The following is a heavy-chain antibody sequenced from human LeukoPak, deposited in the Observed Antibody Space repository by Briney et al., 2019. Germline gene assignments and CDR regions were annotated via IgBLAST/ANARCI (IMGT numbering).Heavy chain of an antibody. V-gene: IGHV4-34*01. CDR3: ARNQAVAANRGAFDI. CDR2: INHSGST. Sequence: SETLSLTCAVYGGSFSGYYWSWIRQPPGKGLEWIGEINHSGSTNYNPSLTSRVTMSIDTSKNQFSLKLDSVTEIDTAMYYCARNQAVAANRGAFDIWGQGTMVTVSS. CDR1: GGSFSGYY. J-gene: IGHJ3*02. D-gene: IGHD6-19*01.